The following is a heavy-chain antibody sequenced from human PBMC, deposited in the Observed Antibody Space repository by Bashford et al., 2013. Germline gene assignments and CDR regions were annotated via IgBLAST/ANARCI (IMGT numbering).Heavy chain of an antibody. Sequence: SETLSLTLRCRMWVRSVVTYWSWIRQPPRKGRGSGIGVKSIIWKHQLQPSLKSRVTISVDTSKNQFSLKLSSVTAADTAVYYCARHPGSYGDYEYYFDYWGQGTLVTVSS. CDR2: KSIIWKH. V-gene: IGHV4-34*09. CDR1: WVRSVVTY. CDR3: ARHPGSYGDYEYYFDY. J-gene: IGHJ4*02. D-gene: IGHD4-17*01.